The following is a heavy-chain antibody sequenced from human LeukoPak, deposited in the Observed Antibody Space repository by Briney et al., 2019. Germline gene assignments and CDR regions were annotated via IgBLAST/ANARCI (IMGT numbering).Heavy chain of an antibody. V-gene: IGHV3-74*01. CDR3: TRVSGLGMNEYYYL. Sequence: PGGSLRLSCAVSGFTLSGAWMHWVRQAPGKGLMWVSRINDDGSNTRHADSVKGQFTISRDIAKNTLYLQMNSLRAEDTAVYYCTRVSGLGMNEYYYLWGQGTLVTVSS. CDR1: GFTLSGAW. J-gene: IGHJ4*02. CDR2: INDDGSNT. D-gene: IGHD3-10*01.